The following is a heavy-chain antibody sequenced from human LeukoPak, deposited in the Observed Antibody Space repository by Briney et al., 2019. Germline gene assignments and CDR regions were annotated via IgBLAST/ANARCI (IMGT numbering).Heavy chain of an antibody. CDR1: EFTFNNHD. CDR2: ISYDGRNK. CDR3: AKPRDIDSWAFDV. J-gene: IGHJ3*01. V-gene: IGHV3-30*18. Sequence: GGSLRLSCAASEFTFNNHDMHWVRQAPGKGLEWVAVISYDGRNKYYADSVKGRFTISRDNSKNTLNLQMNSLRTEDTAVFYCAKPRDIDSWAFDVWGQGTMVTVSS. D-gene: IGHD2-15*01.